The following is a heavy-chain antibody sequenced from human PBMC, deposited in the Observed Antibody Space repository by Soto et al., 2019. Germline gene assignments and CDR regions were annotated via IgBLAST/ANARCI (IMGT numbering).Heavy chain of an antibody. CDR2: ISYSGST. CDR3: ARRLTNYYYGMDV. Sequence: SETLSLTCTVSGSSISSSSYYWGWIRQPPGKGLEWIWSISYSGSTYYNTSIKNRVTISVDTSKNYFSLKLSSVTAADTAVYYCARRLTNYYYGMDVWGQGTTVT. CDR1: GSSISSSSYY. D-gene: IGHD3-16*01. V-gene: IGHV4-39*01. J-gene: IGHJ6*02.